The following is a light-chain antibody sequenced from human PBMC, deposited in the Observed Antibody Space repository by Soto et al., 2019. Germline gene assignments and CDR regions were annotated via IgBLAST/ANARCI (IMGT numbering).Light chain of an antibody. Sequence: QSVLTQPPSASGTPGQRVTISCSGSTSNIGRNTVNWYQQLPGMAPKLLIYSNDQRLSGVPDRFSGSKSGTSASLAISGLRSEDEADYYCAAWDDSVHGLFGGGTKLTVL. J-gene: IGLJ2*01. V-gene: IGLV1-44*01. CDR1: TSNIGRNT. CDR3: AAWDDSVHGL. CDR2: SND.